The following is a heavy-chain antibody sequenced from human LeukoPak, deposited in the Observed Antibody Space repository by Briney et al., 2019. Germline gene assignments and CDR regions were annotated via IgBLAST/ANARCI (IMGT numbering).Heavy chain of an antibody. CDR2: ISYSGSA. V-gene: IGHV4-30-4*01. CDR1: GGSINSNDYN. D-gene: IGHD2-2*01. CDR3: AREVVVVPAASLGWYFDL. J-gene: IGHJ2*01. Sequence: SETLSLTCTVSGGSINSNDYNWSWIRQPPGKGLEWIGYISYSGSAYYNPSLNSRLTISVDTSKNQFSLRLTSVTAADTAVYYCAREVVVVPAASLGWYFDLWGCGTLVTVSS.